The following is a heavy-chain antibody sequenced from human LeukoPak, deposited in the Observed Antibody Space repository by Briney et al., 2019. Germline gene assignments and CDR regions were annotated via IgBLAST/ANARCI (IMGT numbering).Heavy chain of an antibody. CDR3: ARIPTAKYYFDY. D-gene: IGHD5-18*01. V-gene: IGHV4-39*01. Sequence: PSETLSLTCTVSGGSISSSSLYWGWIRQSPGKGLEWIGSIYYSGSTYYNPSLKSRVTISVDTSKSQFSLKLSSVTAADTAVYYCARIPTAKYYFDYWGQGTLVTVSS. J-gene: IGHJ4*02. CDR1: GGSISSSSLY. CDR2: IYYSGST.